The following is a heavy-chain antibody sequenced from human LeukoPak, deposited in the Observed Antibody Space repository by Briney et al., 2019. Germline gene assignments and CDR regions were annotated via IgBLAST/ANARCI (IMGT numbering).Heavy chain of an antibody. J-gene: IGHJ5*02. V-gene: IGHV4-59*08. Sequence: PSETLSLTCTVSAGSISTYYWTWIRQPPGKGLEWIGYSHYSGSTQYKPSLKSRVTISVDTSKNQFSLKLRSVTPADTAVYYCARHMYGPGNLLPESPWGQGALVTVSS. CDR2: SHYSGST. D-gene: IGHD1-14*01. CDR3: ARHMYGPGNLLPESP. CDR1: AGSISTYY.